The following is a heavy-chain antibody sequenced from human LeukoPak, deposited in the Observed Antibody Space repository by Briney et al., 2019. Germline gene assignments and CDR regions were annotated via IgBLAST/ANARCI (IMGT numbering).Heavy chain of an antibody. CDR2: SGNKDSRYTT. CDR1: GFTFSDHY. CDR3: TRGYSGKSVYAFDI. V-gene: IGHV3-72*01. D-gene: IGHD1-26*01. J-gene: IGHJ3*02. Sequence: PGGSLRLSCAASGFTFSDHYVDWVRQAPGKGLEWVGRSGNKDSRYTTEYAASVKCRFTISRDESKNSLYLQMNSLKTEDTAVYHCTRGYSGKSVYAFDIWGQGTMVTVSS.